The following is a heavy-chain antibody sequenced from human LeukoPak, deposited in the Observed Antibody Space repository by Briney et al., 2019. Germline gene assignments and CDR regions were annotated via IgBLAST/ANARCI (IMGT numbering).Heavy chain of an antibody. D-gene: IGHD6-19*01. CDR1: GFTFSSYS. CDR2: ISSSSRYI. CDR3: VRDRGDSGWYIADFDY. V-gene: IGHV3-21*01. J-gene: IGHJ4*02. Sequence: GGSLRLSCAASGFTFSSYSMDWVRQAPGKGLEWVSYISSSSRYIYYADSVRGGFTISRDNAENSLYLQMNGLRAEDTAVYYCVRDRGDSGWYIADFDYWGQGTLVTVSS.